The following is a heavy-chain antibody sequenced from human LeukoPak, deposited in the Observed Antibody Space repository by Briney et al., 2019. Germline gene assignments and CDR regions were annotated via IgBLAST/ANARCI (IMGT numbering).Heavy chain of an antibody. J-gene: IGHJ4*02. D-gene: IGHD2-2*01. V-gene: IGHV3-9*01. CDR1: GFTFDDYA. CDR2: ISWNSGSI. CDR3: AKEGSVCSSTSCYNYYDY. Sequence: GRSLRLSCAASGFTFDDYAMHWVRQAPGKGLEWVSGISWNSGSIGYADSVKGRFTISRDNAKNSLYLQMNSLRAEDTALYYCAKEGSVCSSTSCYNYYDYWGQGTLVTVSS.